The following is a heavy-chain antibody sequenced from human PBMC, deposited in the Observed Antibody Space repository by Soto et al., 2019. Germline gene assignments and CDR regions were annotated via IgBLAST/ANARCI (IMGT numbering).Heavy chain of an antibody. D-gene: IGHD3-10*01. CDR1: EGTFNFYT. Sequence: QVQLVQSGAEVKKPGSSVKVSCTASEGTFNFYTINWVRQAPGQGLEWVGRVNPIVGMSNYEQKFQGRVSITADKSTTTASMSLNSPKSEDTAIYYCATSYGSGSTHFDSWGQGTLVTVSS. V-gene: IGHV1-69*02. J-gene: IGHJ4*02. CDR2: VNPIVGMS. CDR3: ATSYGSGSTHFDS.